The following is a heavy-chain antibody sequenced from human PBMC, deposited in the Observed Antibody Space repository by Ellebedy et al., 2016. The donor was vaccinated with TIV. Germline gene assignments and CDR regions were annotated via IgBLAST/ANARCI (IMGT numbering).Heavy chain of an antibody. J-gene: IGHJ4*02. Sequence: AASVKVSCKASGYPFPNYGVSWVRQAPGQGREWVGRNSSYNGNTKYGQKFQGRIILTTDTSMDTAYMELRSLRSDDTGVYFCARDVPADAAALLDYWGQGTRVTVSS. CDR3: ARDVPADAAALLDY. CDR2: NSSYNGNT. D-gene: IGHD2-2*01. CDR1: GYPFPNYG. V-gene: IGHV1-18*04.